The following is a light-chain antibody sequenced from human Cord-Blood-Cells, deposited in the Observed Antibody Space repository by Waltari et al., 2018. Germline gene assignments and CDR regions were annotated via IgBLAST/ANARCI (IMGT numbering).Light chain of an antibody. J-gene: IGLJ2*01. V-gene: IGLV2-8*01. CDR3: SSYAGSNNFDVV. CDR2: EVS. CDR1: SSDVGGYNY. Sequence: QSALTQPPSASGSPGQSVTISCPVTSSDVGGYNYVSWYQQHPGKAPTLMIYEVSKRPAGVPDRFSGSKSGNTASLTVSGLQAEDEADYYCSSYAGSNNFDVVFGGGTKLTVL.